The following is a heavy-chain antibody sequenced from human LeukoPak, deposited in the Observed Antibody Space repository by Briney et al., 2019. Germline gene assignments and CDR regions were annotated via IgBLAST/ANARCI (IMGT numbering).Heavy chain of an antibody. CDR3: VRDPDALDF. Sequence: GGSLRLSCAPSGFTVSSNHMSWVRHAPGKGLEWVSLIYSGGSTYYADSVKGRFTVSRDNSKNTLYLQMNSLRAEDTAVYYCVRDPDALDFWGQGTPVTVSS. CDR1: GFTVSSNH. CDR2: IYSGGST. J-gene: IGHJ4*02. V-gene: IGHV3-53*01.